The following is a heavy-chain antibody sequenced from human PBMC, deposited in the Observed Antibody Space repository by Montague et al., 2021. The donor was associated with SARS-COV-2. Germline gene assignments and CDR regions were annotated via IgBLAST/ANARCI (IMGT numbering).Heavy chain of an antibody. CDR3: ARTTTRILSPENAFDI. CDR1: GDSVSSNTAT. J-gene: IGHJ3*02. V-gene: IGHV6-1*01. Sequence: CAISGDSVSSNTATWNWIRQSPSRGLEWLGRTYYRSKWYHDYAISLKSRITINPDTSKNQFSLQLSSVAPEDTAVFYCARTTTRILSPENAFDIWGQGTLVTVSS. CDR2: TYYRSKWYH. D-gene: IGHD2-15*01.